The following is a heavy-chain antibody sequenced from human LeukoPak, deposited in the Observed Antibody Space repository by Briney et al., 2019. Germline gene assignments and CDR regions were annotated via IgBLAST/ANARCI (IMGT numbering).Heavy chain of an antibody. J-gene: IGHJ4*02. CDR1: GGTFSSYA. CDR2: IIPIFGTA. CDR3: ARAFYYYDSSPFDY. D-gene: IGHD3-22*01. V-gene: IGHV1-69*05. Sequence: SVKVSCKASGGTFSSYAISWVRQAPGQGLEWMGGIIPIFGTANYAQRFQGRVTITTDESTSTACMELSSLRSEDTAVYYCARAFYYYDSSPFDYWGQGTLVTVSS.